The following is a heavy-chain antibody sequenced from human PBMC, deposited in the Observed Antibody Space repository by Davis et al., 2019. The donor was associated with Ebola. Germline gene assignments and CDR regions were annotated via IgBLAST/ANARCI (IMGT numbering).Heavy chain of an antibody. CDR1: GYTFTSYG. D-gene: IGHD2-2*02. CDR2: ISAYNGNT. V-gene: IGHV1-18*01. Sequence: AASVKVSCKASGYTFTSYGISWVRQAPGQGLEWMGWISAYNGNTNYAQKLQGRVTMTTDTSTSTAYMELRSLRCDDTAVYYCARDPAGYCSSTSCYTRGSRGKDWFDPWGQGTLVTVSS. CDR3: ARDPAGYCSSTSCYTRGSRGKDWFDP. J-gene: IGHJ5*02.